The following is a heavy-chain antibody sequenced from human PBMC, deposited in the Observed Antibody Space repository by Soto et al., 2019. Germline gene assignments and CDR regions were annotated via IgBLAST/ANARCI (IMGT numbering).Heavy chain of an antibody. V-gene: IGHV3-23*01. CDR2: ISRTGGAA. CDR3: AKAYDYIWGSYPRELEY. CDR1: GFTFSNFV. D-gene: IGHD3-16*02. J-gene: IGHJ4*02. Sequence: EVQLLETGGGLVQPGGSLRLSCAASGFTFSNFVMFWVRQAPGKGLERVSSISRTGGAAHYADSVNGRFTISRDNSKDTLFLQMDSLRAEDTAVYYCAKAYDYIWGSYPRELEYWGQGTLVTVSS.